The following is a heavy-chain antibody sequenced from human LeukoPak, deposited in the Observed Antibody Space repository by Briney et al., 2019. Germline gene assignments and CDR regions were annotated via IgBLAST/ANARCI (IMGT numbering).Heavy chain of an antibody. CDR3: EGLARSGSRWSYYYYMDV. CDR2: IYYSGST. V-gene: IGHV4-39*01. Sequence: SETLSLTCTVSGGSISSSSYYWGWIRQPPGKGLEWIGSIYYSGSTYYNPYLKSRVTISVDTSKNQFSLKLSSVTAADTAVYYCEGLARSGSRWSYYYYMDVWGKGTTVTVSS. D-gene: IGHD1-26*01. CDR1: GGSISSSSYY. J-gene: IGHJ6*03.